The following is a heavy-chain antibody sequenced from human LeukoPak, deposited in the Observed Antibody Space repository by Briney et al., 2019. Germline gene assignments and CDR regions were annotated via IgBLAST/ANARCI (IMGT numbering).Heavy chain of an antibody. J-gene: IGHJ5*02. Sequence: ASVKVSCKASGYTFTSYDINWVRQATGQGLEWMGWMNPNSGNTGYAQKFQGRVTITADESTSTAYMELSSLRSEDTAVYYCARSGIVVVPAAIQYNWFDPWGQGTLVTVSS. CDR1: GYTFTSYD. D-gene: IGHD2-2*02. CDR3: ARSGIVVVPAAIQYNWFDP. CDR2: MNPNSGNT. V-gene: IGHV1-8*01.